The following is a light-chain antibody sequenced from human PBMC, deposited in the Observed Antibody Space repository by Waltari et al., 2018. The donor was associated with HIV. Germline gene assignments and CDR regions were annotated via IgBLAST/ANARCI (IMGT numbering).Light chain of an antibody. CDR1: SSNIGSNY. Sequence: SVLTQPPSTSGTPGQRVTISCSGSSSNIGSNYVYWYQQLPGTAPKLLIYRNNQRPSGVPDRFSGSKSGTSASLAISGLRSDDEADYYCAAWDDSLSGRVFGGGTKLTVL. CDR2: RNN. J-gene: IGLJ3*02. CDR3: AAWDDSLSGRV. V-gene: IGLV1-47*01.